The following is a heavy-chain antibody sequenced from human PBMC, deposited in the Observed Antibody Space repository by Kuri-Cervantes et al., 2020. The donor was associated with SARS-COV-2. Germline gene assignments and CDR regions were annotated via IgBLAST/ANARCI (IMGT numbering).Heavy chain of an antibody. Sequence: GESLKISCAASGFTFSDYYMSWIRQAPGKGLEWVSYISSSGSTIYYADSVKGRFTISRDNAKNSLYLQMNSLRAEDTAVYYCARDQVSAAAGTGGSDYWGQGTLVTVSS. CDR3: ARDQVSAAAGTGGSDY. V-gene: IGHV3-11*04. CDR2: ISSSGSTI. CDR1: GFTFSDYY. D-gene: IGHD6-13*01. J-gene: IGHJ4*02.